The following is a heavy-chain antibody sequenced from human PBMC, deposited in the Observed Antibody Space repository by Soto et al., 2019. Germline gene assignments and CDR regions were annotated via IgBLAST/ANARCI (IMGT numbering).Heavy chain of an antibody. CDR2: IYYSGST. V-gene: IGHV4-61*08. CDR1: GGYIISGDCY. CDR3: ARQQWLVLNAFDI. J-gene: IGHJ3*02. Sequence: SETLSLTCTVSGGYIISGDCYWSWIRQPPGKGLEWIGYIYYSGSTNYNPSLKSRVTISVDTSKNQFSLKLSSVTAADTAVYYCARQQWLVLNAFDIWGQGTMVTVS. D-gene: IGHD6-19*01.